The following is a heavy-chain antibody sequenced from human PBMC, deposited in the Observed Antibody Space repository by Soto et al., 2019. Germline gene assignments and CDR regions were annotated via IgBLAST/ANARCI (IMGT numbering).Heavy chain of an antibody. CDR1: GGSISSGDYY. Sequence: QVQLQESGPGLVKPSQTLSLTCTVSGGSISSGDYYWSWIRQHPGKGLEWIGYIYYSGSTYYNPSLKRRVTILLVTSENQFSLRLSSVAAADTAVYYCARDQRGYDILTGLLPPLDVWGQGTTVTVSS. CDR2: IYYSGST. V-gene: IGHV4-31*03. CDR3: ARDQRGYDILTGLLPPLDV. J-gene: IGHJ6*02. D-gene: IGHD3-9*01.